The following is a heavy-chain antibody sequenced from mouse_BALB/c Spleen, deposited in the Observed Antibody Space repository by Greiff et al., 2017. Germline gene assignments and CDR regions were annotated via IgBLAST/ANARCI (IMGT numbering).Heavy chain of an antibody. V-gene: IGHV1S137*01. J-gene: IGHJ4*01. D-gene: IGHD1-1*01. CDR3: ARGGSSPYYAMDY. CDR1: GYTFTDYA. CDR2: ISTYYGDA. Sequence: VQLVESGAELVRPGVSVKISCKGSGYTFTDYAMHWVKQSHAKSLEWIGVISTYYGDASYNQKFKGKATMTVDKSSSTAYMELARLTSEDSAIYYCARGGSSPYYAMDYWGQGTSVTVSS.